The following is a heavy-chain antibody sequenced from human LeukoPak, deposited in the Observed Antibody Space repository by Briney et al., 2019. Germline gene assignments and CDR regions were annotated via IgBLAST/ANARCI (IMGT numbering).Heavy chain of an antibody. Sequence: SRTLSLTCAISGDSVSSNSAAWNWIRQSPSIGLEWQGRTYYRSKWYNDYAVSVTSRITINPDTSKNQFSLQLNSVTPEDTAVYYCARESSKEYYYDSSLFDYWGQGTLVTVSS. CDR1: GDSVSSNSAA. V-gene: IGHV6-1*01. CDR3: ARESSKEYYYDSSLFDY. CDR2: TYYRSKWYN. J-gene: IGHJ4*02. D-gene: IGHD3-22*01.